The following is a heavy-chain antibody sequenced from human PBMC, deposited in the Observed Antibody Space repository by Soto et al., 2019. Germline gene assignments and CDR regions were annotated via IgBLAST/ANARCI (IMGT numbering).Heavy chain of an antibody. CDR1: GGTFSSYA. D-gene: IGHD3-10*02. J-gene: IGHJ5*02. CDR3: ARGYNPMSSWLDP. CDR2: IIPIFGTA. Sequence: SVKVPCKASGGTFSSYAISWVRQAPGQGLEWMGGIIPIFGTADYAQKFQGRVTITADESTSTAYMELSSLRSEDTAVYYCARGYNPMSSWLDPWGQGTLVTVSS. V-gene: IGHV1-69*13.